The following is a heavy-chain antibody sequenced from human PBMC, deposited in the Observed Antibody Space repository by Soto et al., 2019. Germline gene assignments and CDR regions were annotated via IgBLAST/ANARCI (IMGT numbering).Heavy chain of an antibody. CDR2: INSDGSST. CDR3: ARIDTALWGLDY. D-gene: IGHD5-18*01. V-gene: IGHV3-74*01. J-gene: IGHJ4*02. Sequence: EVQLVESGGGLVQPGGSLRLSCAASGFTFNSNWMHWVRQAPGKGLVWVSRINSDGSSTSYADSVKGRFTISRDNAKNTLYLQMNSLRAEDTAMYYCARIDTALWGLDYWGQGTLVTVSS. CDR1: GFTFNSNW.